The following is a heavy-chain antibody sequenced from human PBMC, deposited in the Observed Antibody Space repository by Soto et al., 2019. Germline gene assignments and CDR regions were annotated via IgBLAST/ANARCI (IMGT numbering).Heavy chain of an antibody. D-gene: IGHD3-9*01. Sequence: SETLSLTCTVSGGSISSSSYYWGWIRQPPGKGLEWIGSFYYSGSTYYNPSLKSRVTISVDTSKNQFSLKLSSVTAADTAVYYCARRAGGWGILTGYYMEEKNDAFDIWGQGTMVTVSS. J-gene: IGHJ3*02. CDR2: FYYSGST. CDR1: GGSISSSSYY. CDR3: ARRAGGWGILTGYYMEEKNDAFDI. V-gene: IGHV4-39*01.